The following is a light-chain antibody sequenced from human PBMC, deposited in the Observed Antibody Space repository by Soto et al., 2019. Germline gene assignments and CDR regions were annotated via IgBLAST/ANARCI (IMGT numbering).Light chain of an antibody. V-gene: IGLV2-14*03. CDR1: SSDVGGYNL. Sequence: QSVLTQPASVSGSPGQSITISCTGTSSDVGGYNLVSWYQQHPGEAPKLMIYEVTNRPSGVSNRFSGSKSGNTASLTISGLQAEDEADHYCSSYIPRITDWAFGGGTKLTVL. J-gene: IGLJ3*02. CDR2: EVT. CDR3: SSYIPRITDWA.